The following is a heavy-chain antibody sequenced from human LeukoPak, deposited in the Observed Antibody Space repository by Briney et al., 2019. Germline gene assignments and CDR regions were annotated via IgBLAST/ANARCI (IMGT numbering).Heavy chain of an antibody. J-gene: IGHJ4*02. D-gene: IGHD5-12*01. CDR2: IYYSGST. Sequence: PSETLSLTCTVSGGSISSYYWSWIRQPPGKGLEWIGYIYYSGSTNYNPSLKSRVTISVGTSKNQFSLKLSSVTAADTAVYYCARDRSGYGIDYWGQGTLVTVSS. V-gene: IGHV4-59*01. CDR1: GGSISSYY. CDR3: ARDRSGYGIDY.